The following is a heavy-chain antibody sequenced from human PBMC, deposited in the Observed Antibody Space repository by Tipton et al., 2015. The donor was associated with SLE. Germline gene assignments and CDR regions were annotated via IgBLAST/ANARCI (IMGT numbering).Heavy chain of an antibody. CDR2: IYYSGST. V-gene: IGHV4-39*07. CDR3: ARDDSWAYCGGDCGVYFDL. D-gene: IGHD2-21*01. CDR1: GGSISSSSYY. J-gene: IGHJ2*01. Sequence: TLSLTCTVSGGSISSSSYYWGWIRQPPGKGLEWIGSIYYSGSTYYNPSLKSRFTISVDTSKDQFSLKLSSVTAADSAVYYCARDDSWAYCGGDCGVYFDLWGRGTLVTVSS.